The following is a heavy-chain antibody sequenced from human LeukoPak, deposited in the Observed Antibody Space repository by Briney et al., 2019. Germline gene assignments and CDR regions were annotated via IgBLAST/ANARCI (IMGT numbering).Heavy chain of an antibody. D-gene: IGHD5-12*01. CDR1: GFTFSSYG. V-gene: IGHV3-30*18. Sequence: GGSLRLSCAASGFTFSSYGMHWVRQAPGKGLEWVAVISYDGSNKYYADSVKGRFTISRDNSKNTLYLQMNSLRAEDTAVYYCAKEGDIVALGSAFDIWGQGTMVTVSS. CDR3: AKEGDIVALGSAFDI. J-gene: IGHJ3*02. CDR2: ISYDGSNK.